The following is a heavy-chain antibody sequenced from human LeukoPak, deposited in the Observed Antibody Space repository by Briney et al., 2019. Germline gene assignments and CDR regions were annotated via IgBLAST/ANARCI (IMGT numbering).Heavy chain of an antibody. D-gene: IGHD4-11*01. CDR2: INPKFGGT. Sequence: EASVKVSCKASGDTFDGYYVHWVRQAPGQGLEWTGWINPKFGGTNYAPKLQVKASMTRDTAINTAYMELRSLTSDDTAVYYCAAEDTVTRSYDFWGQGALVTVSS. V-gene: IGHV1-2*02. CDR3: AAEDTVTRSYDF. CDR1: GDTFDGYY. J-gene: IGHJ4*02.